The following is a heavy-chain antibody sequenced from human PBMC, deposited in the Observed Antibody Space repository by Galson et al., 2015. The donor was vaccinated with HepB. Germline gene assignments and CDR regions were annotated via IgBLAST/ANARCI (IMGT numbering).Heavy chain of an antibody. CDR1: GYTFTGYY. CDR2: INPNSGGT. V-gene: IGHV1-2*04. D-gene: IGHD6-19*01. J-gene: IGHJ4*02. CDR3: ARGIAVAGQGEDFDY. Sequence: SVKVSCKASGYTFTGYYMHWVRQAPGQGLEWMGWINPNSGGTNYAQKFQGWVTMTRDTSISTAYMELSRLRSDDTAVYYCARGIAVAGQGEDFDYWGQGTLVTVSS.